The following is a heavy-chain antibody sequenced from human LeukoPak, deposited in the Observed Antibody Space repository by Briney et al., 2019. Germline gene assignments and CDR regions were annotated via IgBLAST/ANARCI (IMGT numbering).Heavy chain of an antibody. CDR2: ISGSGGST. V-gene: IGHV3-23*01. CDR1: GFTFSSYA. D-gene: IGHD1-1*01. Sequence: PGGSLRLSCAASGFTFSSYAMSWVRQAPGKGLEWVSAISGSGGSTYYADSVKGRFTICRDNSKNTLYLQMNSLRAEDTAVYHCAKKNWNDGFNWFDPWGQGTLVTVSS. J-gene: IGHJ5*02. CDR3: AKKNWNDGFNWFDP.